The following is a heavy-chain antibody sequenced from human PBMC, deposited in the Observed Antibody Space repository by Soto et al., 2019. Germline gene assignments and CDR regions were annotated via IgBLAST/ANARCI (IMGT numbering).Heavy chain of an antibody. CDR2: IYYSGST. CDR1: GGSISSYY. Sequence: ETLALTCTVSGGSISSYYWSWIRQPPGKGLEWIGYIYYSGSTNYNPSLKSRVTISVDTSKNQFSLKLSSVTAADTAVYYCARRNGASFDYWGQGTLVTVSS. V-gene: IGHV4-59*01. D-gene: IGHD4-17*01. CDR3: ARRNGASFDY. J-gene: IGHJ4*02.